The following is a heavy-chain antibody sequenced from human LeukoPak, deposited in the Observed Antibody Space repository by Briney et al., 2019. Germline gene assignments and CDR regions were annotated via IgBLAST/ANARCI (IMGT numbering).Heavy chain of an antibody. CDR2: ISAYNGNT. CDR1: GYTFTSYG. D-gene: IGHD5-18*01. CDR3: ARRVSSGDAFDI. Sequence: ASVKVSCKASGYTFTSYGISWVRQAPGQGLEWMGWISAYNGNTNYAQKLQGRVTMTTGTSTSTAYMELRSLRSDDTAVYYCARRVSSGDAFDIWGQGTMVTVSS. J-gene: IGHJ3*02. V-gene: IGHV1-18*01.